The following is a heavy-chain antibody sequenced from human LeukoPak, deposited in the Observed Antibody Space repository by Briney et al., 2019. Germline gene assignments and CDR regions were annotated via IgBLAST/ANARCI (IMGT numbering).Heavy chain of an antibody. J-gene: IGHJ6*03. D-gene: IGHD5-18*01. V-gene: IGHV4-38-2*02. CDR1: GYSISSGYY. Sequence: SETLSLTCTVSGYSISSGYYWGWIRQPPGRGRNGFGIFYLIGGPYSNPSLKSRVTISVDTSKNQFSLKLSSVTAADTAVYYRASPAMAFIDQGRYNYYYYMDVWGKGTTVTVSS. CDR2: FYLIGGP. CDR3: ASPAMAFIDQGRYNYYYYMDV.